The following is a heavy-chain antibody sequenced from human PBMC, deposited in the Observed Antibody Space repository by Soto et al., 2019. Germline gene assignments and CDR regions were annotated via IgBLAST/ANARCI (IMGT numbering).Heavy chain of an antibody. D-gene: IGHD6-13*01. CDR3: ARVRSSSWGLDAFDA. J-gene: IGHJ3*01. V-gene: IGHV3-72*01. Sequence: EVHLRESGGGLVQPGGSLRLSCAASGFTFSDHYMDWVRQAPGKGLEWVGRHRNKANSYTTEYAASVKGRFTISRDDSKNSLFLQMDSLRTEDTAVYYCARVRSSSWGLDAFDAWGQGTMVTVS. CDR1: GFTFSDHY. CDR2: HRNKANSYTT.